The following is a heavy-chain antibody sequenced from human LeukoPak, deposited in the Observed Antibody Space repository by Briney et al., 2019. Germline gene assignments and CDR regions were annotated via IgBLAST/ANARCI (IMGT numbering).Heavy chain of an antibody. CDR1: GFTFSSYN. CDR2: ISSSGTYI. J-gene: IGHJ4*02. V-gene: IGHV3-21*01. CDR3: ARDPPFDY. Sequence: PGGSLRLSXAASGFTFSSYNMNWVRQAPGKGLEWVSSISSSGTYIYYADSVKGRLTISRDNAKNSLYLQMNSLRADDTAMYYCARDPPFDYWGQGALVTVSS.